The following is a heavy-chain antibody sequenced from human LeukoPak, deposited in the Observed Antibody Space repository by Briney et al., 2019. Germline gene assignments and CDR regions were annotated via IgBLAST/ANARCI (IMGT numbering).Heavy chain of an antibody. J-gene: IGHJ4*02. D-gene: IGHD4-17*01. CDR3: AKDYPTTTVKIGVYFDY. V-gene: IGHV3-23*01. CDR2: ISGSGGST. CDR1: GFTFSSYA. Sequence: GGSLRLSCAASGFTFSSYAMSWVRQAPGKGLEWVSAISGSGGSTYYADSVKGRFTISRDNSKNTLYLQMNSLRAEDTAVYYCAKDYPTTTVKIGVYFDYWGQGTLVTVSS.